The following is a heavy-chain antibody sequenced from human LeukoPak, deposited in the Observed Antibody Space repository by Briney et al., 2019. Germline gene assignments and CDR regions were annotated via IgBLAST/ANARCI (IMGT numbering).Heavy chain of an antibody. CDR2: IHYSGTT. D-gene: IGHD1-1*01. CDR1: GGSISSSDYY. V-gene: IGHV4-39*07. Sequence: SETLSPTCTVSGGSISSSDYYWAWVRQPPGKGLAWIGSIHYSGTTSYNPSLKSRVTMSVDTSKNQFSLKLSSVTAADTAVYYCAREKTGNFDYWGLGTLVTVSS. CDR3: AREKTGNFDY. J-gene: IGHJ4*02.